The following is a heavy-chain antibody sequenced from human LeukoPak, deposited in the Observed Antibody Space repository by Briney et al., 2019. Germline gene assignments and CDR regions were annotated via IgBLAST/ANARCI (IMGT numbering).Heavy chain of an antibody. CDR2: ISSTGTHI. CDR3: ARGASSGYYYDAFDI. J-gene: IGHJ3*02. Sequence: GGSLRLSCAASGFTFSSYSMNWVRQAPGKGLEWVSSISSTGTHICYADSVKGRFTISRNNAKNSLYLQMNSLRAEDTAVYYCARGASSGYYYDAFDIWGQGTMVTVSS. CDR1: GFTFSSYS. V-gene: IGHV3-21*01. D-gene: IGHD3-22*01.